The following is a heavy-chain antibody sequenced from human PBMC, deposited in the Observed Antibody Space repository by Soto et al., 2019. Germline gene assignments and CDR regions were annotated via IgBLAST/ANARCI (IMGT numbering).Heavy chain of an antibody. J-gene: IGHJ6*02. CDR1: GFTFGSYR. V-gene: IGHV3-48*02. D-gene: IGHD6-13*01. CDR2: ISRTSTTI. CDR3: AREGQQLVSYQYGMDV. Sequence: GGSLRLSCAASGFTFGSYRMIWVRQAPGKGLEWVSYISRTSTTIYYADSVQGRFTISRDNAKNSLYLQMNSLRDEDTAVYYCAREGQQLVSYQYGMDVWGQGTTVTVSS.